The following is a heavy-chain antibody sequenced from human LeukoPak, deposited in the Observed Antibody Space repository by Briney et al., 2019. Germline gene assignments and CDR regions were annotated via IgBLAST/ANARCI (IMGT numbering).Heavy chain of an antibody. V-gene: IGHV1-46*03. J-gene: IGHJ4*02. Sequence: ASVKVSCKASGYTFTSYYMHWVRQAPGQGLEWMGIINPSGGSTSYAQKFQGRVTMTRDTSTSTVYMELSSLRSEDTAVYYCATGDYGDYAAPPFYFDYWGQGTLVTVSS. D-gene: IGHD4-17*01. CDR2: INPSGGST. CDR3: ATGDYGDYAAPPFYFDY. CDR1: GYTFTSYY.